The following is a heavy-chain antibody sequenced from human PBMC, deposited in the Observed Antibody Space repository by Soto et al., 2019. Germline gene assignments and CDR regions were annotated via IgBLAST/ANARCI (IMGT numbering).Heavy chain of an antibody. CDR1: GYTFTSYG. CDR3: ARQLGPSSYNFGMDV. CDR2: IRAYNYKR. D-gene: IGHD3-16*01. J-gene: IGHJ6*02. Sequence: ASVKVSCKASGYTFTSYGISWVRQAPGQGPEWMAWIRAYNYKRNYPQRFQHRVTMTIETSTNTAYMELRSLSSDDTAVYYCARQLGPSSYNFGMDVWGQGTTVTVSS. V-gene: IGHV1-18*04.